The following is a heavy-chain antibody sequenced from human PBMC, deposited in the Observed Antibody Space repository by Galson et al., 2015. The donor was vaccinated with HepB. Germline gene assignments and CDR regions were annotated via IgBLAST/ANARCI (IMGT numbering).Heavy chain of an antibody. CDR3: ARDLSTTVVRGVMGDGMDV. CDR1: GFSLSTYG. J-gene: IGHJ6*02. D-gene: IGHD3-10*01. V-gene: IGHV3-33*08. Sequence: SLRLSCAASGFSLSTYGMHWVRQAPGKGLEWVAIIWYDGSNLYYGDSVKGRFTISRDTSKNTLYLQMNSLRAEDTVIYYCARDLSTTVVRGVMGDGMDVWGQGTTVTVSS. CDR2: IWYDGSNL.